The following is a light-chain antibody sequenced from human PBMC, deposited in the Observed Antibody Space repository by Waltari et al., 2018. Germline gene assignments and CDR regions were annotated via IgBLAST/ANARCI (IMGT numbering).Light chain of an antibody. Sequence: EIVMTQSPATLSVSPGERATLSCRASQRINSNLAWYQQKPGQAPRLLIYGASTRATGIPARFAGTGSGTEFTLNISSLQSEDFAVYYCQQYNNWPRTFGQGTKVEIK. CDR2: GAS. J-gene: IGKJ1*01. V-gene: IGKV3-15*01. CDR3: QQYNNWPRT. CDR1: QRINSN.